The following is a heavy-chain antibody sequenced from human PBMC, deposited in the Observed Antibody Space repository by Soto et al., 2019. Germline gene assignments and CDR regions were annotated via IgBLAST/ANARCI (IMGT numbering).Heavy chain of an antibody. CDR3: ARGRITIFGVVPRYGMDV. V-gene: IGHV1-69*13. Sequence: GASVKVSYKASGGTFSSYAISWVRQAPGQGLEWMGGIIPIFGTANYAQKFQGRVTITADESTSTAYMELSSLRSEDTAVYYCARGRITIFGVVPRYGMDVWGQGTTVTVSS. CDR1: GGTFSSYA. D-gene: IGHD3-3*01. J-gene: IGHJ6*02. CDR2: IIPIFGTA.